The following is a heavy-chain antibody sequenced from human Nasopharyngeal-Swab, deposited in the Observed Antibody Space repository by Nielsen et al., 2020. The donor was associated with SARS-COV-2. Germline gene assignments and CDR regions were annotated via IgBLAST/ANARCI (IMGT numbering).Heavy chain of an antibody. CDR1: GYSFTSYW. V-gene: IGHV5-51*01. Sequence: GGSLRLSCKGSGYSFTSYWIGWVRQMPGKGLEWMGIIYPGDSDTRYSPSFQGQVTISADKSISTAYLQWSSLKASDTAMYYCARQRSSSLRKNWFDPWGQGTLVTVSS. CDR3: ARQRSSSLRKNWFDP. D-gene: IGHD6-13*01. CDR2: IYPGDSDT. J-gene: IGHJ5*02.